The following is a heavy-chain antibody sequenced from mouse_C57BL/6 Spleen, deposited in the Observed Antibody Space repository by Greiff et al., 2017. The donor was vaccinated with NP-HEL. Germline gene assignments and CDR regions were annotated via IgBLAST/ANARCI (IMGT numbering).Heavy chain of an antibody. Sequence: VQLQQSGPELVKPGASVQISCKASGYTFTDYYMNWVKQSHGKSLEWIGDFNPNNGGPSYNQKFKGKATLIVAKSSSTAYMMLRSRTSEDSAVDYCARRDDYVGGFAYWGQGTLVTVSA. J-gene: IGHJ3*01. D-gene: IGHD2-4*01. CDR3: ARRDDYVGGFAY. V-gene: IGHV1-26*01. CDR1: GYTFTDYY. CDR2: FNPNNGGP.